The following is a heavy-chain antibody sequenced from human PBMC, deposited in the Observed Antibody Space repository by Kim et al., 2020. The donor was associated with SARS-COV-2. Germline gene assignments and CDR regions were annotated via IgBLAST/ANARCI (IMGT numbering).Heavy chain of an antibody. J-gene: IGHJ5*02. CDR3: AKDTWYGQLTRTTGDP. V-gene: IGHV3-23*01. D-gene: IGHD3-10*01. Sequence: DSGKGRFTISRDNSKNSLYLQMSSLGAEDTALYYCAKDTWYGQLTRTTGDPWGQGTLVTVSS.